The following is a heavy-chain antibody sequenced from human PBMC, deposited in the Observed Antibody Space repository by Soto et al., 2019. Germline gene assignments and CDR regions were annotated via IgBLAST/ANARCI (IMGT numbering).Heavy chain of an antibody. CDR1: GFTFSSYA. V-gene: IGHV3-23*01. Sequence: EVQLLESGGGLVQPGGSLRLSCAASGFTFSSYAMSWVRQAPGKGLEWVSDISGSGGSTYYADSVKARFTISRDNSKNTLYLQMNSLRAEDTAVYYCAKMFIWRFGDFVRGEGDVWGQGTTVTVSS. CDR3: AKMFIWRFGDFVRGEGDV. CDR2: ISGSGGST. J-gene: IGHJ6*02. D-gene: IGHD3-10*01.